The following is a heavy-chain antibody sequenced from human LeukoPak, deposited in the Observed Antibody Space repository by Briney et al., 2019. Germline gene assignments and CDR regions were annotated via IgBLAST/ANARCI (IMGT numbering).Heavy chain of an antibody. V-gene: IGHV1-2*02. CDR2: INPNSGGT. CDR1: GYTFTGYY. D-gene: IGHD6-19*01. J-gene: IGHJ6*03. CDR3: AGVRYSSGWFSTGYYYYYMDV. Sequence: ASVKVSCKASGYTFTGYYMHWVRQAPGQGLEWMGWINPNSGGTNYAQKFQGRVTMTRDTSISTAYMELSRLRSEDTAVYYCAGVRYSSGWFSTGYYYYYMDVWGKGTTVTVSS.